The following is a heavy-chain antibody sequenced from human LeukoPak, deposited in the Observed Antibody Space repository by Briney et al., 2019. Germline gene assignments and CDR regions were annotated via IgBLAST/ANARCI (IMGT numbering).Heavy chain of an antibody. Sequence: GGSLRLSCAASAFSFSSYAMSWVRQAPGKGLEYVSTIFTNADLTSYAASVRGRFSTSRDNSKNTLYLQMSSLRPEDTAVYYCVKSPSDGVDVWGQGATVIVSS. CDR3: VKSPSDGVDV. J-gene: IGHJ6*02. V-gene: IGHV3-64D*09. CDR2: IFTNADLT. CDR1: AFSFSSYA.